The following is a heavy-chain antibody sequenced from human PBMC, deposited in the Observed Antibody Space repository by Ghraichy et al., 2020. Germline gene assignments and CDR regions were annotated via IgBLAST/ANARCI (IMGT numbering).Heavy chain of an antibody. CDR1: GFTFSSYG. D-gene: IGHD2-8*01. V-gene: IGHV3-33*01. Sequence: GESLNISCAASGFTFSSYGMHWVRQAPGKGLEWVAVICYDGSNKYYADSVKGRFTISRDNSKNTLYLQMNSLRAEDTAVYYCARAGDIVLMVYAGDAFDIWGQGTIVTVSS. CDR3: ARAGDIVLMVYAGDAFDI. J-gene: IGHJ3*02. CDR2: ICYDGSNK.